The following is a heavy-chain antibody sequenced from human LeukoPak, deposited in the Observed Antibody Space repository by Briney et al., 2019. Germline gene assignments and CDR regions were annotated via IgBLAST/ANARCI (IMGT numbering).Heavy chain of an antibody. Sequence: GGSLRLSCAASGFTFSNYAMHWVRQAPGKGLEWVAFKRHDGSKIYYADSVKGRFTISRDNSKNTLYLQMNSLIAEDTAVYYCAKEVRNGGYSFTSPGYYMDVWGKGTTVTVSS. CDR3: AKEVRNGGYSFTSPGYYMDV. CDR2: KRHDGSKI. CDR1: GFTFSNYA. D-gene: IGHD5-18*01. V-gene: IGHV3-30*02. J-gene: IGHJ6*03.